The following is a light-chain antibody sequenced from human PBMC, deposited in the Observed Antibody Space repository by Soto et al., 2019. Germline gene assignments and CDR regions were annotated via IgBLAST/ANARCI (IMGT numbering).Light chain of an antibody. J-gene: IGLJ1*01. CDR2: EVT. CDR3: SSYTSSSTYV. V-gene: IGLV2-14*01. Sequence: SALAQPASVSWSPGQSITISCTGTGSDVGGYDYVSWYQHHPGKAPKVMIYEVTNRPSGVSNRFSGSKSGNTASLTISGLLAEDEADYYCSSYTSSSTYVFGTGTKVTVL. CDR1: GSDVGGYDY.